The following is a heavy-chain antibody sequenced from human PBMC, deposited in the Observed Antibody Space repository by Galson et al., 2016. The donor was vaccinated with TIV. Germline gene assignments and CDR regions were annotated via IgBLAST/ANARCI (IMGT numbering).Heavy chain of an antibody. D-gene: IGHD2-15*01. V-gene: IGHV4-39*01. CDR1: GGSISSSSTY. CDR2: IYSSESTYYNPSGANT. CDR3: ARAPLRYCSGGDCSSRYFDY. J-gene: IGHJ4*02. Sequence: SETLSLTCTVSGGSISSSSTYWGWIRQPPGKGLEWIGSIYSSESTYYNPSGANTYYNPSLKSRVTLSVDTSKNQFSLNLNSVTAADTAVYYCARAPLRYCSGGDCSSRYFDYWGQGTLLTVSS.